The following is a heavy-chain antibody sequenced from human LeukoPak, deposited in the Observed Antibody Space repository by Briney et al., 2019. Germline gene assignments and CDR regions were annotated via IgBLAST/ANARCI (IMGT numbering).Heavy chain of an antibody. Sequence: GGSLRLSCVGSGFTFSSYWMSWVRQAPGKGLEWVANIKDDGSEIYSVDSVKGRFTISRDNAKNSLYLQMSSLRAEDTGVYYCARAPSEIGGYYPEYFRHWGQGTLVTVSS. CDR2: IKDDGSEI. CDR1: GFTFSSYW. V-gene: IGHV3-7*01. D-gene: IGHD3-22*01. CDR3: ARAPSEIGGYYPEYFRH. J-gene: IGHJ1*01.